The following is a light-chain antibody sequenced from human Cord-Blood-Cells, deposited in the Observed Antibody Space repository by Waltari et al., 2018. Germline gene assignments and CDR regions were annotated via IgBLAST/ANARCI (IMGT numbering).Light chain of an antibody. CDR2: DAS. V-gene: IGKV3-11*01. CDR1: QRVSSY. CDR3: QQRSNWPPT. J-gene: IGKJ4*01. Sequence: EIVLTQSPATLSLSPGERATLSCRASQRVSSYLAWYQQKPGQAPRLLIYDASNRATGIPARCSVSGSGTDFTLTISSLEPEDFAVYYCQQRSNWPPTFGGGTKVEIK.